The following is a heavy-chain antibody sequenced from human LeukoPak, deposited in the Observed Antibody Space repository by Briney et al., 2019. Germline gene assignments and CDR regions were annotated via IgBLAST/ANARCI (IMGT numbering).Heavy chain of an antibody. J-gene: IGHJ6*03. D-gene: IGHD2-21*01. Sequence: GGSLRLSCAASGFTFSSYAMSWVRQAPGKGLEWVSAISGSGGSTYYADSVKGRFTISRDNSKNTPYLQMNSLRAEDTAVYYCAKAGVILYYYYYMDVWGKGTTVTVSS. CDR2: ISGSGGST. CDR3: AKAGVILYYYYYMDV. CDR1: GFTFSSYA. V-gene: IGHV3-23*01.